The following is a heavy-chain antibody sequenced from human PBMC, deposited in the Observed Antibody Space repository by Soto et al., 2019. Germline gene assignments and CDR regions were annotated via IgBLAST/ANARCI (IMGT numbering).Heavy chain of an antibody. Sequence: PGESLKISCKGSGYSFTSYWIGWVRQMPGKGLEWMGRIDPSDSYTNYSPSFQGHVTISADKSISTAYLQWSSLKASDTAMYYCARHDDTMVRGYIYYYYGMDVWGQGTTVTVSS. CDR1: GYSFTSYW. J-gene: IGHJ6*02. CDR3: ARHDDTMVRGYIYYYYGMDV. D-gene: IGHD3-10*01. V-gene: IGHV5-10-1*01. CDR2: IDPSDSYT.